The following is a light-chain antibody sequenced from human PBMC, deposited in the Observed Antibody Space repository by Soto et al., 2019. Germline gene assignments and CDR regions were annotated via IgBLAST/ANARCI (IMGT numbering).Light chain of an antibody. CDR2: RVS. V-gene: IGKV2-30*01. CDR1: QSLVYSDGKIY. Sequence: DVVMTQSPPSLPVTLGQPASISCRSSQSLVYSDGKIYLDWFQQRPGQSARRLIYRVSNRDSGAPDRFSVSGSGTGFTLEISRVEAEDVGVYYCMQGTHWPWTFGQGTKVEIK. J-gene: IGKJ1*01. CDR3: MQGTHWPWT.